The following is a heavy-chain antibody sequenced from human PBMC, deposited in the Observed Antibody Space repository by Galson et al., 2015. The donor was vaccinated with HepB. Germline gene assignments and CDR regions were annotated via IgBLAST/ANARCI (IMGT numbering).Heavy chain of an antibody. Sequence: LSLTCTVSGGSISSSSYCWGWIRQPPGKGLEWIGSIYYSGSTYYNPSLKSRVTISVDTSKNQFSLKLSSVTAADTAVYYCARHGGNWGLRYYFDYWGQGTLVTVSS. J-gene: IGHJ4*02. CDR1: GGSISSSSYC. CDR3: ARHGGNWGLRYYFDY. D-gene: IGHD7-27*01. V-gene: IGHV4-39*01. CDR2: IYYSGST.